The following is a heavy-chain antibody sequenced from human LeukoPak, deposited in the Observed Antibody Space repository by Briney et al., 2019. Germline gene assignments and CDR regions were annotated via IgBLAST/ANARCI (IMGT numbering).Heavy chain of an antibody. J-gene: IGHJ4*02. CDR2: INQDGSQK. CDR1: GFTFGSCW. D-gene: IGHD3-22*01. Sequence: GGSLRLSCAASGFTFGSCWMNWVRQTPGKGLEWVANINQDGSQKFYVDSVKGRFTISRDNANNSLYLQMNSLRAEDSAVYYCATDREGDPSCYYLVGGQGTLITVSS. V-gene: IGHV3-7*03. CDR3: ATDREGDPSCYYLV.